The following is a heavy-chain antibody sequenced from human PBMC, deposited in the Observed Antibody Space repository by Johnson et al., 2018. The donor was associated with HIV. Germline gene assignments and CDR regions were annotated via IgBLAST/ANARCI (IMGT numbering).Heavy chain of an antibody. J-gene: IGHJ3*02. CDR1: GFTFSSNY. Sequence: VQLVESGGGLVKPGRSLRLSCAASGFTFSSNYMSWVRQAPGKGLEWVSVIYSGGSTYYADSVKGRFTISRDNSKNTLYLQMNSLRAEDTAVYYCATSQYYYDSSGYNRQDAFDIWGQGTMVTVSS. D-gene: IGHD3-22*01. CDR3: ATSQYYYDSSGYNRQDAFDI. V-gene: IGHV3-66*01. CDR2: IYSGGST.